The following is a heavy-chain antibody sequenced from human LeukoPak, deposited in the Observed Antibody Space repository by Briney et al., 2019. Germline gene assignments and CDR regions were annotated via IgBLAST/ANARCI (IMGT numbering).Heavy chain of an antibody. CDR3: ARDLGYYDSSGYYDAFDI. J-gene: IGHJ3*02. CDR2: INHRGST. D-gene: IGHD3-22*01. V-gene: IGHV4-34*01. CDR1: GGSFSGYY. Sequence: SETLSLTCADYGGSFSGYYWSWIRQPPGKGLEWIGEINHRGSTNYNPSLKSRVTISVDTSKNQFSLKLSSVTAADTAVYYCARDLGYYDSSGYYDAFDIWGQGTMVTVSS.